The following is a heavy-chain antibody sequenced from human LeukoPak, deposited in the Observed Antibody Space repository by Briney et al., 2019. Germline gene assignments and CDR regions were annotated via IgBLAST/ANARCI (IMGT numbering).Heavy chain of an antibody. CDR2: INASGGST. CDR1: GYTFTTYY. V-gene: IGHV1-46*01. J-gene: IGHJ4*02. CDR3: ARDPGSYGPSYYFDY. D-gene: IGHD5-18*01. Sequence: ASVKVSCKASGYTFTTYYMHWVRQAPGRGLEWMGIINASGGSTSYAKKFQGRVTMTRDTSTSTVYMELSSLRSEDTAVYSCARDPGSYGPSYYFDYWGQGTLVTVSS.